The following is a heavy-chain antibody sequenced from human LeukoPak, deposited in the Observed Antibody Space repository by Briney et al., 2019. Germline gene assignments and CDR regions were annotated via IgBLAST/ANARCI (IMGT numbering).Heavy chain of an antibody. CDR3: ARARDGYNYGAFDI. CDR1: GDSISSYY. CDR2: IYYSGST. Sequence: SETLSLTCSVSGDSISSYYWSWIRQPPGKGLEWIGYIYYSGSTNYNPSLKSRVTISVDTSKNQFSLKLSSVTAADTAVYYCARARDGYNYGAFDIWGQGTMVTVSS. V-gene: IGHV4-59*01. D-gene: IGHD5-24*01. J-gene: IGHJ3*02.